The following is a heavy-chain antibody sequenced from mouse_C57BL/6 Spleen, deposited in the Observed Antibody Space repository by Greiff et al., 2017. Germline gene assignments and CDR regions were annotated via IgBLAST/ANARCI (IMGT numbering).Heavy chain of an antibody. CDR2: IDPSDSET. V-gene: IGHV1-52*01. CDR1: GYTFTSYW. Sequence: QVQLQQPGAELVRPGSSVKLSCKASGYTFTSYWMHWVKQRPIQGLEWIGNIDPSDSETHYNQKFKDKATLTVDKSSSTAYMQLSRLTSEDSAVYYCARDWSNYDAMDYWGQGTSVTVSS. J-gene: IGHJ4*01. CDR3: ARDWSNYDAMDY. D-gene: IGHD2-5*01.